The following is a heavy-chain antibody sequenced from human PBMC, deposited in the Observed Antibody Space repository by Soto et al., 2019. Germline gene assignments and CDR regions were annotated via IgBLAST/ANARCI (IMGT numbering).Heavy chain of an antibody. CDR3: ARSRANYYDSRGYDYSTFDY. CDR2: IIPMFGTA. CDR1: GGTFSSYA. D-gene: IGHD3-22*01. J-gene: IGHJ4*02. Sequence: QVQLVQSGAEVKKPGSSVKVSCKTSGGTFSSYAISWVRQAPGQGLEWMGGIIPMFGTANYAQKFQGRVTITADESTSTAYMELSRRRSEDTALYYCARSRANYYDSRGYDYSTFDYWGQGTLVTVSS. V-gene: IGHV1-69*12.